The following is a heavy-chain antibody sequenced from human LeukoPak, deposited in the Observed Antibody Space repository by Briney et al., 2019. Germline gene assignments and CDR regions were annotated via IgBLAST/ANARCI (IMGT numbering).Heavy chain of an antibody. CDR1: GFTFSSYA. D-gene: IGHD3-22*01. CDR2: ISGSGGST. Sequence: GGSLRLSCAASGFTFSSYAMSWVRQAPGKGLEWVSAISGSGGSTYYADSVKGRFTISRDNSKNTLYLQMNSLRAEDTAVYYCAKDTPLDYYDSSGFWDYWGQGTLVTVSS. V-gene: IGHV3-23*01. J-gene: IGHJ4*02. CDR3: AKDTPLDYYDSSGFWDY.